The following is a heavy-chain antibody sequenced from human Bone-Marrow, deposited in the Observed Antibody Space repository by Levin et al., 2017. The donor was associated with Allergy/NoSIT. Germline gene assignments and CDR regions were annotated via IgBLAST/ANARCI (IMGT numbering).Heavy chain of an antibody. D-gene: IGHD2-15*01. V-gene: IGHV1-69*13. CDR3: ARDDEGMVVAATESLGGWFDP. Sequence: AASVKVSCKASGGTFSSYAISWVRQAPGQGLEWMGGIIPIFGTANYAQKFQGRVTITADESTSTAYMELSSLRSEDTAVYYCARDDEGMVVAATESLGGWFDPWGQGTLVTVSS. CDR2: IIPIFGTA. J-gene: IGHJ5*02. CDR1: GGTFSSYA.